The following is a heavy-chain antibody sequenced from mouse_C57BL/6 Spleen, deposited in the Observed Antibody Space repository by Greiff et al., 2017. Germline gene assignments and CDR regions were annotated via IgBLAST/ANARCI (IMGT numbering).Heavy chain of an antibody. CDR3: ARSVTTVVNWYFDV. CDR1: GYTFTDYY. J-gene: IGHJ1*03. Sequence: VQLQQSGPELVKPGASVKISCKASGYTFTDYYMNWVKQSHGKSLEWIGDINPNNGGTSYNQKFKGKATLTVDKSSSTPYMELRSLTSEDSAVYYCARSVTTVVNWYFDVWGTGTTVTVSS. CDR2: INPNNGGT. D-gene: IGHD1-1*01. V-gene: IGHV1-26*01.